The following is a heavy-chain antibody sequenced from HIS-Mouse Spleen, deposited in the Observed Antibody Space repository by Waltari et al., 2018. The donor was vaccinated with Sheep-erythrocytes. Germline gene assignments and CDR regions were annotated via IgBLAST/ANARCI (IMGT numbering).Heavy chain of an antibody. D-gene: IGHD4-17*01. Sequence: TASGFTFSSYAMSWVRQAPGKGLEWVSAISGSGGSTYYADSVKGRFTISRDNSKNTLYLQMNSLRAEDKAVYYCAKQTLRRTYFDYWGQGTLVTVSS. V-gene: IGHV3-23*01. CDR2: ISGSGGST. CDR3: AKQTLRRTYFDY. CDR1: GFTFSSYA. J-gene: IGHJ4*02.